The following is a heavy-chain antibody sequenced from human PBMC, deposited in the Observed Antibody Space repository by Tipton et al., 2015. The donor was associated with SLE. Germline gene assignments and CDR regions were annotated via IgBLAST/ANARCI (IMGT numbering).Heavy chain of an antibody. J-gene: IGHJ4*02. D-gene: IGHD7-27*01. CDR3: AHANWGTNFDY. CDR1: GGSISINNYY. Sequence: TLSLTCTVSGGSISINNYYWAWIRQPPGKGLEWIGNIYYSGSTYYNPSLESRLTISLDTSRNQFSLKLSSVTAADTAVFYCAHANWGTNFDYWGQGALVTVSS. CDR2: IYYSGST. V-gene: IGHV4-39*07.